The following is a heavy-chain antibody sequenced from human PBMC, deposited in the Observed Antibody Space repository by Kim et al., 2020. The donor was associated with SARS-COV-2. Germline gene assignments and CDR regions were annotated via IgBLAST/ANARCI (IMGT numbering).Heavy chain of an antibody. Sequence: GGSLRLSCAASGFTFSSYSMNWVRQAPGKGLEWVSSISSSSSYIYYADSVKGRFTISRDNAKNSLYLQMNSLRAEDTAVYYCARLVGIAAAGYYPDYWGQGTLVTVSS. J-gene: IGHJ4*02. CDR3: ARLVGIAAAGYYPDY. CDR1: GFTFSSYS. V-gene: IGHV3-21*01. D-gene: IGHD6-13*01. CDR2: ISSSSSYI.